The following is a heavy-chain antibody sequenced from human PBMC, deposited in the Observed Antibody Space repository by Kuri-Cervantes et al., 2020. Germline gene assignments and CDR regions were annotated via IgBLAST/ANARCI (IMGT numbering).Heavy chain of an antibody. CDR1: GGTFSSYA. CDR2: IIPIFGTA. Sequence: SVKVSCKASGGTFSSYAISWVRQAPGQGLEWMGGIIPIFGTANCAQKFQGRVTITADESTSTAYMELSSLRSEDTAVYYCARGDYYYYYGMDVWGQGTTVTVSS. V-gene: IGHV1-69*13. CDR3: ARGDYYYYYGMDV. J-gene: IGHJ6*02.